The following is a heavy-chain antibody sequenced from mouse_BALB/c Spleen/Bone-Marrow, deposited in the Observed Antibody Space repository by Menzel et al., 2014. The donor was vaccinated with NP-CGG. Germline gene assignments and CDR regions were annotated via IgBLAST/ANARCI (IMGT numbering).Heavy chain of an antibody. CDR3: TRDRGDY. CDR2: ISSGGSYI. D-gene: IGHD3-1*01. V-gene: IGHV5-9-4*01. Sequence: QLVESGGGLVKPGGSLKLSCAASGFIFSYYAMSWVRQSPEKRLEWVAEISSGGSYIYYPDTVTGRFTISRDNAKNTLYLEMSSLRSEDTAMYYCTRDRGDYWGQGTSVTVSS. J-gene: IGHJ4*01. CDR1: GFIFSYYA.